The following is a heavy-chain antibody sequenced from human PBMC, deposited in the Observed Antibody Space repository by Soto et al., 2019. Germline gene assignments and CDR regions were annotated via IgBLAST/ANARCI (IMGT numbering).Heavy chain of an antibody. D-gene: IGHD6-13*01. CDR3: AKDRSRTWSFDY. CDR1: GFTFISNG. CDR2: ISHDGNDK. V-gene: IGHV3-30*18. Sequence: GGSLRLSCAASGFTFISNGMHWVRQAPGKGLEWVAVISHDGNDKYYVDSVKGRFTISRDNSKNTLYLQMNSLRAEDTAVYYCAKDRSRTWSFDYWGQGTLVTVSS. J-gene: IGHJ4*02.